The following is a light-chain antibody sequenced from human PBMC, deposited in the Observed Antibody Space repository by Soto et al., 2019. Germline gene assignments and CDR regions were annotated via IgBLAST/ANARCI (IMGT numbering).Light chain of an antibody. CDR2: EVN. V-gene: IGLV2-14*01. CDR3: SSYTSSNTLL. Sequence: QSVLTRPASVSGSPGQSIAISCTGTSTDVGGYNYVSWYQQHPGKAPKLMIYEVNNRPSGVSNRFSGSKSGNTASLTISGLQAEDEADYYCSSYTSSNTLLFGGGTKVTVL. J-gene: IGLJ2*01. CDR1: STDVGGYNY.